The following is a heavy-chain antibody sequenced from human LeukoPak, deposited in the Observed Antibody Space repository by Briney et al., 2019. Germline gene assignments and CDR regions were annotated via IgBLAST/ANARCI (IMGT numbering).Heavy chain of an antibody. CDR1: GFTFSSYS. J-gene: IGHJ4*02. CDR2: ISSSSTI. CDR3: ARWLGAIAWPYYFDY. V-gene: IGHV3-48*01. Sequence: GGSLRLSCAASGFTFSSYSMNWVRQAPGKGLEWVSYISSSSTIYYADSVKGRFTISRDNAKNSLYLQMNSLRAEDTAVYYCARWLGAIAWPYYFDYWGQGTLVTVSS. D-gene: IGHD3-16*02.